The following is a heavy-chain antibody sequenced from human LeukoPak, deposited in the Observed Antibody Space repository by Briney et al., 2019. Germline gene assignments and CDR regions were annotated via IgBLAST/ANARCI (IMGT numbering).Heavy chain of an antibody. CDR1: GFTVSSNY. Sequence: GGSLRLSCAASGFTVSSNYMSWVRQAPGKGLEWVSVIYSGGSTYYADSVKGRFTISRDNSKNTLYLQMNSLRAEDTAVYYCARGSGYSYGRADYWGQGTLVTVSS. CDR3: ARGSGYSYGRADY. V-gene: IGHV3-53*01. J-gene: IGHJ4*02. D-gene: IGHD5-18*01. CDR2: IYSGGST.